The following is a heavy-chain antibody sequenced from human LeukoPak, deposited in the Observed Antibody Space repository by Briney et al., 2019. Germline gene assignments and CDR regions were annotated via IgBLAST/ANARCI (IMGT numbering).Heavy chain of an antibody. J-gene: IGHJ5*02. CDR3: TKVGFNA. Sequence: ASVKVSCKASGYTFTSYGISWMRQAPGQGLEWMGWMNPNSGGTKYAEKFQGRVTMSRDTSISTAYMELSRLRSDDTAVYYCTKVGFNAWGQGTLVTVSS. V-gene: IGHV1-2*02. CDR2: MNPNSGGT. CDR1: GYTFTSYG.